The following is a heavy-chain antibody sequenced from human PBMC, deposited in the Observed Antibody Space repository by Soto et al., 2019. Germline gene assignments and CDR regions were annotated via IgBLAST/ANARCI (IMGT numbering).Heavy chain of an antibody. J-gene: IGHJ4*02. CDR2: ITVGGAQK. D-gene: IGHD5-12*01. CDR3: ARMPGGGWQRFFDY. V-gene: IGHV3-23*01. Sequence: EVKLLESGGALVQPGGSLRLSCEASGFTFIDHDMSWVRQAPGKGLEWVSSITVGGAQKDYGQSVKGRFTISRDNSNDTLFLQMDSLQVEDKDIYYCARMPGGGWQRFFDYWGQGTVVTVSS. CDR1: GFTFIDHD.